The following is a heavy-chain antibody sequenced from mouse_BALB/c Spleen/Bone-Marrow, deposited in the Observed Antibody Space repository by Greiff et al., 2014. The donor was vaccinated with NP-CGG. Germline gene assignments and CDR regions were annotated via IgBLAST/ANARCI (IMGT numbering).Heavy chain of an antibody. CDR1: GFTFSNYG. Sequence: DVKLVESGGDLVKPGGSLKLSCAASGFTFSNYGMSWVRQTPDKRLEWVATISSGGSYTYFPDSVKGRFTISRDNAKNTLNLQMNSLKSEDAAMYYCARLTPDYAMDYWGQGTSVTVSS. CDR2: ISSGGSYT. V-gene: IGHV5-6*02. D-gene: IGHD1-3*01. CDR3: ARLTPDYAMDY. J-gene: IGHJ4*01.